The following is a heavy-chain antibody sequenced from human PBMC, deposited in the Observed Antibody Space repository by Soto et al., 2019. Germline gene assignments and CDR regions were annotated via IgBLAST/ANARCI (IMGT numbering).Heavy chain of an antibody. CDR2: IIPIFGTA. CDR3: ARAQRRKTRVRGVIITSLDY. V-gene: IGHV1-69*13. CDR1: GGTFSSYA. Sequence: SVKVSCKASGGTFSSYAISWVRQAPGQGLEWMGGIIPIFGTANYAQKFQGRVTITADESTSTAYMELSSLRSEDTAVYYCARAQRRKTRVRGVIITSLDYWGQGTLVTVSS. J-gene: IGHJ4*02. D-gene: IGHD3-10*01.